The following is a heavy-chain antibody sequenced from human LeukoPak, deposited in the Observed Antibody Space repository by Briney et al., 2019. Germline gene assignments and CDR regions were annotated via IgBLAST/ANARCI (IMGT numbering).Heavy chain of an antibody. CDR3: AKDVRYCSGGSCYLRFYYFDY. Sequence: GGSLRLSCAASGFTLSSYSMNWVRQAPGKGLEWVSSISSSSSYIHYADSVKGRFTISRDNAKNSLYLQMNSLRAEDTAVYYCAKDVRYCSGGSCYLRFYYFDYWGQGTLVTVSS. V-gene: IGHV3-21*04. CDR1: GFTLSSYS. D-gene: IGHD2-15*01. CDR2: ISSSSSYI. J-gene: IGHJ4*02.